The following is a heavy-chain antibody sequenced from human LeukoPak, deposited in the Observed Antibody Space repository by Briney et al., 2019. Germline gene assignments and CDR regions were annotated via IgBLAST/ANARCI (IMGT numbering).Heavy chain of an antibody. CDR2: FFYSGST. V-gene: IGHV4-39*01. D-gene: IGHD3-22*01. CDR1: GGSINSGSYH. CDR3: VRQGTNSGYYLLDY. J-gene: IGHJ4*02. Sequence: SETLSLTCTVSGGSINSGSYHWGWIRQPPGKGLEWIGYFFYSGSTYYSPSLKSRVTISVDSPKNQFSLRLSSVTAADTATYYCVRQGTNSGYYLLDYWGQGHLVIVSS.